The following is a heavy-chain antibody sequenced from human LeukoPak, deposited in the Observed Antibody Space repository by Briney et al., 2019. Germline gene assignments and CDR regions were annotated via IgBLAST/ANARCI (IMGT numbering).Heavy chain of an antibody. CDR3: ARRISQQLAWFDP. V-gene: IGHV4-39*01. CDR2: IYYSGST. Sequence: SETLSLTCTVSGGSISSSSYYWGWIRQPPGKGLEWIGSIYYSGSTYYNPSLKSRVTISVDTSKNQFSLKLGSVTAADTAVYYCARRISQQLAWFDPWGQGTLVTVSS. CDR1: GGSISSSSYY. J-gene: IGHJ5*02. D-gene: IGHD6-13*01.